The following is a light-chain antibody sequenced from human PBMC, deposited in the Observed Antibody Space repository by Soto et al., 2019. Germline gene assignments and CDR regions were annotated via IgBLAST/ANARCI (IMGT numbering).Light chain of an antibody. CDR2: GAS. CDR1: QNVNSN. J-gene: IGKJ1*01. CDR3: HHDKNWPRT. Sequence: EIVLTQSPASLSVSPGGRAPLSCRASQNVNSNLAWYQQRPGQAPRFLIDGASTRATGILARFSGSGAGTEFTITSSSLQYEDVAVYYCHHDKNWPRTFGQGTNVEIK. V-gene: IGKV3-15*01.